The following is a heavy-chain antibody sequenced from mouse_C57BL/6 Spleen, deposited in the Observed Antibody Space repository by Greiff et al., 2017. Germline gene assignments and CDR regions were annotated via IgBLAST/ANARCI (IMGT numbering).Heavy chain of an antibody. V-gene: IGHV3-6*01. CDR3: ARRFITTVEDYFDY. Sequence: DVKLVESGPGLVKPSQSLSLTCSVTGYSITSGYYWNWIRQFPGNKLEWMGYISYDGSNNYNPSLKNRISITRDTSKNQFFLKLNSVTTEDTATYYCARRFITTVEDYFDYWGQGTTLTVSS. CDR1: GYSITSGYY. J-gene: IGHJ2*01. CDR2: ISYDGSN. D-gene: IGHD1-1*01.